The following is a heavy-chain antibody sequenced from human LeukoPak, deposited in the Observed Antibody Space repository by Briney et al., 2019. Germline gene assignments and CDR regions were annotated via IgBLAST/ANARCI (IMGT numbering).Heavy chain of an antibody. V-gene: IGHV3-23*01. Sequence: GGSLRLSCAASGFTFSAYVLTWVRQAPGKGLEWVSSISDTGTTYYADSVKGRFTISRDNSQKTLYLQISSLRPEDTARYYCAKWAGDETYSSTYYGPLDHWGQGTLVTVSS. D-gene: IGHD6-13*01. CDR2: ISDTGTT. CDR1: GFTFSAYV. CDR3: AKWAGDETYSSTYYGPLDH. J-gene: IGHJ4*02.